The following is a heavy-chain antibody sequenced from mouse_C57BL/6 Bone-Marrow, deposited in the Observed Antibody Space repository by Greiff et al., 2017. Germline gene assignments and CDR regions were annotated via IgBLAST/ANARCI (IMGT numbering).Heavy chain of an antibody. J-gene: IGHJ2*01. Sequence: QVTLKECGPELVKPGASVKLSCKASGYTFTSYDINWVKQRPGQGLEWIGWIYPRDGSTKYNEKFKGKATLTVDTSSSTAYMELHSLTSEDSAVYFCAAITTVVNYWGQGTTLTVSS. D-gene: IGHD1-1*01. CDR1: GYTFTSYD. CDR2: IYPRDGST. V-gene: IGHV1-85*01. CDR3: AAITTVVNY.